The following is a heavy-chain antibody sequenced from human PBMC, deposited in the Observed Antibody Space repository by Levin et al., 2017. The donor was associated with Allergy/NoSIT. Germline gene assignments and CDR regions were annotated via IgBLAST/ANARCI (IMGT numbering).Heavy chain of an antibody. Sequence: KHGESLKISCKGSGYSFTSYWIGWVRQMPGKGLEWMGIIYPGDSDTRYSPSFQGQVTISADKSISTAYLQWSSLKASDTAMYYCARYRGYSYGPPQPNWYFDLWGRGTLVTVSS. CDR1: GYSFTSYW. CDR3: ARYRGYSYGPPQPNWYFDL. D-gene: IGHD5-18*01. J-gene: IGHJ2*01. CDR2: IYPGDSDT. V-gene: IGHV5-51*01.